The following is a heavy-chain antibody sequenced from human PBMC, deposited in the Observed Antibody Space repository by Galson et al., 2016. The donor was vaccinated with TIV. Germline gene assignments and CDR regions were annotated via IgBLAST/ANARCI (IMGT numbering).Heavy chain of an antibody. CDR1: GFTFNNYW. J-gene: IGHJ4*02. Sequence: SLRLSCAVSGFTFNNYWMSWVRQAPGKGLEWVANIKEDGSTIYYVDSVEGRFTISRDNAKNSLYLQMNSLRAEDTAMYYCARDHSYQSFDYWGQGTLVTASS. CDR2: IKEDGSTI. V-gene: IGHV3-7*01. CDR3: ARDHSYQSFDY. D-gene: IGHD2-2*01.